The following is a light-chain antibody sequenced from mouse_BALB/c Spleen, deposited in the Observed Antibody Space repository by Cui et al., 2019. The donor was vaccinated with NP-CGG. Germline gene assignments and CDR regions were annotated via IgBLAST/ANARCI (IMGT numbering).Light chain of an antibody. Sequence: QAVLTQESALTTSPGETVTLTCRPSTGAVTTSNYANWVQEKPDHLFTGLIGGINNRAPGVPARFSGSLIGDKAALTITGAQTEDEAIYFCALWYSNHWVFGGGTKLTVL. J-gene: IGLJ1*01. CDR2: GIN. CDR3: ALWYSNHWV. CDR1: TGAVTTSNY. V-gene: IGLV1*01.